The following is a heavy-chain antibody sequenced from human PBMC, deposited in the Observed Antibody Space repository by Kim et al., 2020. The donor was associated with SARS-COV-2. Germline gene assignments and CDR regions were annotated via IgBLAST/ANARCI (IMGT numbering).Heavy chain of an antibody. CDR1: GFTFGDYA. D-gene: IGHD3-16*02. CDR3: TRTSWPTDYDYVWGSYHVAY. V-gene: IGHV3-49*03. Sequence: SLRLSCTASGFTFGDYAMSWFRQAPGKGLEWVGFIRSKAYGGTTEYAASVKGRFTISRDDSKSIAYLQMNSLKTEDTAVYYCTRTSWPTDYDYVWGSYHVAYWGQGTLVTVSS. CDR2: IRSKAYGGTT. J-gene: IGHJ4*02.